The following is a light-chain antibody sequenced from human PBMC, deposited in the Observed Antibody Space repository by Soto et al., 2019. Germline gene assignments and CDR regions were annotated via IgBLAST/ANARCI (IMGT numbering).Light chain of an antibody. J-gene: IGKJ1*01. CDR3: QQYGSSPPT. Sequence: NVLTQSPCTLSLSPGERTTLSCRANQSISRYLAWYQQKPGQGPRLLIYGASSRATGTPDRFSGSGSGTDFTLTINRLEPEDFALYYCQQYGSSPPTFGQGTKVDI. V-gene: IGKV3-20*01. CDR1: QSISRY. CDR2: GAS.